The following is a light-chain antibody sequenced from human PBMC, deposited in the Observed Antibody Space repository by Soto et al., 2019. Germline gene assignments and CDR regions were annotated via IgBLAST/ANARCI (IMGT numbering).Light chain of an antibody. J-gene: IGKJ1*01. CDR2: GAS. CDR3: QQYHDRWT. Sequence: EMGMTQAPAALSVSPGERAILSCRASQSVSINLAWYQQKPGQAPRLFIYGASTRATGVPARFSGSGSGTEFTLAISSLQSEDFAVYFCQQYHDRWTFGQGTKVDIK. V-gene: IGKV3-15*01. CDR1: QSVSIN.